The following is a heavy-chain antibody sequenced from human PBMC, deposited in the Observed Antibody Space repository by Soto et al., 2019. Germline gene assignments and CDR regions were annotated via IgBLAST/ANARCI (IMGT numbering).Heavy chain of an antibody. CDR1: GFTFGSYG. V-gene: IGHV3-33*01. J-gene: IGHJ6*02. Sequence: QVQLVESGGGVVQTGRSLRLSCAASGFTFGSYGMHWVRQAPGKGLEWVAVIWYDGSNKYYADSVKGRFTISRDNSKNTLYLQMNSLRAEDTAVYYCARDRGYSGYEMGDYGMDVWGQGTTVTVSS. CDR2: IWYDGSNK. CDR3: ARDRGYSGYEMGDYGMDV. D-gene: IGHD5-12*01.